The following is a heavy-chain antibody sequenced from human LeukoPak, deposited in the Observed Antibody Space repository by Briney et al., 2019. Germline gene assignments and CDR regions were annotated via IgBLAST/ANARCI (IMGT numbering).Heavy chain of an antibody. CDR3: ARAGSHWHYVY. CDR2: ISGGGVTT. D-gene: IGHD3-10*01. V-gene: IGHV3-23*01. Sequence: GGSLRLSCVGSGFTSIAYALTWARQAPGKGLEWVSGISGGGVTTYYADSVKGRFTISRDNSKNTLYLQMNSLRADDTAVYYCARAGSHWHYVYWGQGTVVTVSS. J-gene: IGHJ4*02. CDR1: GFTSIAYA.